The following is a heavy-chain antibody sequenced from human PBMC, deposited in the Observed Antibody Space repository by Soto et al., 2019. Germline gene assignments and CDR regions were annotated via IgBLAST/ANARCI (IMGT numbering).Heavy chain of an antibody. V-gene: IGHV1-18*01. CDR3: ARESAYDYVWGSYRYTPYYGMDV. D-gene: IGHD3-16*02. J-gene: IGHJ6*02. CDR2: ISAYNGNT. CDR1: GYTFTSYG. Sequence: QVQLVQSGAEVKKPGASVKVSCKASGYTFTSYGISWVRQAPGQGLEWMGWISAYNGNTNYAQKLQGRVTMTTDTSTSTAYRELRSLRSDDTAVYYCARESAYDYVWGSYRYTPYYGMDVWGQGTTVTVSS.